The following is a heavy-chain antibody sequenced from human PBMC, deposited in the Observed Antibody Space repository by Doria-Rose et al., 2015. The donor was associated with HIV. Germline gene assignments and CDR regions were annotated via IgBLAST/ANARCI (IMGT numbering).Heavy chain of an antibody. CDR1: GVSLSSPGMG. V-gene: IGHV2-26*01. CDR2: IFSDDES. CDR3: ARIKSSRWYHKYYLDF. Sequence: QVTLKESGPVLVKPTETLTLTCTVSGVSLSSPGMGVSWIRQPPGKALEWLANIFSDDESSYKAALKSRLTISGGTSKSQVVRTMTDVDPVDTATYYCARIKSSRWYHKYYLDFWGQGTLVIVSA. J-gene: IGHJ4*02. D-gene: IGHD6-13*01.